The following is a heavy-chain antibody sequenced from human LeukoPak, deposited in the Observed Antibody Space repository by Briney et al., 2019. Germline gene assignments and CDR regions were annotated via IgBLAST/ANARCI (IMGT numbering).Heavy chain of an antibody. D-gene: IGHD5-24*01. CDR2: ISYDGSNK. CDR1: GFTFSSYA. CDR3: AREGSRDGYNFVLGHFYY. Sequence: PGGSLRLSCAASGFTFSSYAMHWVRQAPGKGLEWVAVISYDGSNKYYADSVKGRFAISRDNSKNTLYLQMNSLRAEDTAVYFCAREGSRDGYNFVLGHFYYWGQGTLVTVSS. V-gene: IGHV3-30*09. J-gene: IGHJ4*02.